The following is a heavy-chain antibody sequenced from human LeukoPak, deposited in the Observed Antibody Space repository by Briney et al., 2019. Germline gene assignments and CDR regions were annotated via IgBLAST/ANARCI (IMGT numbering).Heavy chain of an antibody. CDR3: ARGGGYCSGGSCYPPLRRRPHYFDY. Sequence: GGSLRLSCAACGFTFSDYYMSWIRQAPGKGLEWVSYISSSGSTIYYADSVKGRFTISRDNAKNSLYLQMNSLRDEDTAVYYCARGGGYCSGGSCYPPLRRRPHYFDYWGQGTLVTVSS. CDR1: GFTFSDYY. V-gene: IGHV3-11*04. CDR2: ISSSGSTI. D-gene: IGHD2-15*01. J-gene: IGHJ4*02.